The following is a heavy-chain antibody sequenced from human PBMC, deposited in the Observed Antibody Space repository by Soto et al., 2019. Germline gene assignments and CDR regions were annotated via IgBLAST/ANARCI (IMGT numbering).Heavy chain of an antibody. CDR2: IKSKSDGGTT. CDR1: GFIFSNAW. J-gene: IGHJ4*02. CDR3: TTGFTLVGATDFDY. V-gene: IGHV3-15*01. Sequence: PGGSLRLSCAASGFIFSNAWMSWVRQAPGKGLEWVGRIKSKSDGGTTDYAAPVKGRFTISRDDSKNTMYLQMNSLKTEDTAVYYCTTGFTLVGATDFDYWGQGTLVTVSS. D-gene: IGHD1-26*01.